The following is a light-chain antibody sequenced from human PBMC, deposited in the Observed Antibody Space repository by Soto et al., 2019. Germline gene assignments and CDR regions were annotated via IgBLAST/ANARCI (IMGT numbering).Light chain of an antibody. Sequence: EIVMTQSPATLSVSPGERATLSCRASQSVSSNLAWYQQKPGQAPRLLIYGASTRATGIPVRFSGSGSGTEFTLTISSLQSEDFAVYYCQQYNNWSLTFGQGTKVEIK. V-gene: IGKV3-15*01. CDR2: GAS. CDR3: QQYNNWSLT. CDR1: QSVSSN. J-gene: IGKJ1*01.